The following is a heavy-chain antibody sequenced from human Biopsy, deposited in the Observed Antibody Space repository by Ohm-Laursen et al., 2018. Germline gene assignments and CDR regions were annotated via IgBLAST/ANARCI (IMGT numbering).Heavy chain of an antibody. D-gene: IGHD4-17*01. CDR3: TCRYGDSPL. CDR1: GFAFSYYG. CDR2: MWSDGINK. V-gene: IGHV3-33*01. Sequence: SLRLSCTASGFAFSYYGLHWVRQAPGKGLQWVAVMWSDGINKNYADSVKGRFTISRDNSKNTLSLQMNSLRAEDTAIYYCTCRYGDSPLWGQGTMVTVSS. J-gene: IGHJ3*01.